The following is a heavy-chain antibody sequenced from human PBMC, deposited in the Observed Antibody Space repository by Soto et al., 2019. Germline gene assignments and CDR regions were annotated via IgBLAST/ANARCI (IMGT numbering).Heavy chain of an antibody. J-gene: IGHJ4*02. CDR3: AKGPRFTISGVVIIGGYFDY. Sequence: QVHLVESGGGVVQPGRSLRLSCAASGFTFSSYGMHWVRQAPGKGLEWVAVISYDGNEKYYADSVRGRFTISRDNSKNTLFLQMNSLRDEDTAVYYCAKGPRFTISGVVIIGGYFDYWGQGMLVTVSS. CDR1: GFTFSSYG. D-gene: IGHD3-3*01. V-gene: IGHV3-30*18. CDR2: ISYDGNEK.